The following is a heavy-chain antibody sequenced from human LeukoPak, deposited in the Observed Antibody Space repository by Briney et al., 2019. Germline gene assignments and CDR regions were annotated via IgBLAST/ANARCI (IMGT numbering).Heavy chain of an antibody. J-gene: IGHJ1*01. D-gene: IGHD4-17*01. V-gene: IGHV1-69*05. CDR2: IIPIFGTA. CDR1: GGTFSSYA. CDR3: ARDARDYGDYGWYFQH. Sequence: SVKVSCKASGGTFSSYAISWVRQAPGQGLEWMGRIIPIFGTANYAQKFQGSVTITTDESTSTPYMELSSLRSEDTAVYYCARDARDYGDYGWYFQHWGQGTLVTVSS.